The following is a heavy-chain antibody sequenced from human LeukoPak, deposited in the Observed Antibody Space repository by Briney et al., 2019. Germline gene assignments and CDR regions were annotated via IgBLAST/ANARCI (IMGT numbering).Heavy chain of an antibody. V-gene: IGHV4-61*01. Sequence: SETLSLTCTVSGGSISSGSYYWSWIRQPPGKGLEWIGYIYYSGSTNYNPSLKSRVTISVDTSKNQFSLKLSSVTAADTAVYYCARQIRAGIYYFDYWGQGTLVTVSS. CDR2: IYYSGST. CDR3: ARQIRAGIYYFDY. D-gene: IGHD1-14*01. J-gene: IGHJ4*02. CDR1: GGSISSGSYY.